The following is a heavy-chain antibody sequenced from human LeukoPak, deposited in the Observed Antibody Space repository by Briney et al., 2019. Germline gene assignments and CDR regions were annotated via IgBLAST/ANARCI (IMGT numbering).Heavy chain of an antibody. D-gene: IGHD3-10*01. Sequence: GGSLRLSCAASGFTFSSYEMNWVRQAPGKGLEWVSSISSSSSYIYYADSVKGRFTISRDNAKNSLYLQMNSLRAEDTAVYYCARGQPRGWFDPWGQGTLVTVSS. J-gene: IGHJ5*02. CDR1: GFTFSSYE. CDR2: ISSSSSYI. CDR3: ARGQPRGWFDP. V-gene: IGHV3-21*01.